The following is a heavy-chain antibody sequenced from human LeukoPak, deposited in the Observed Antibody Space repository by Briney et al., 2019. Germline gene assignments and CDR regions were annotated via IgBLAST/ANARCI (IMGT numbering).Heavy chain of an antibody. V-gene: IGHV3-74*01. CDR2: INSDGSST. D-gene: IGHD3-22*01. CDR3: ARGRYYDSSGYWRADAFDI. J-gene: IGHJ3*02. CDR1: GFTFSSYW. Sequence: PGGSLRLSCAASGFTFSSYWMHWVRQAPGKGLVWVSRINSDGSSTSYADSVKGRFTVSRDNAKNTLYLRMNSLRAEDTAVYYCARGRYYDSSGYWRADAFDIWGQGTMVTVSS.